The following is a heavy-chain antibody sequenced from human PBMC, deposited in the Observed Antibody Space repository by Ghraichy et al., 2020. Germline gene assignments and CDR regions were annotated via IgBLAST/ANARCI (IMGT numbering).Heavy chain of an antibody. D-gene: IGHD3-10*01. V-gene: IGHV3-7*03. J-gene: IGHJ4*02. Sequence: GGSLRLSCAASGFTFTSYWMSWVRQAPGKGLEWVANIKPDGSEKYYVDSMRGRFTISRDNAKNSLYLQMNSLRAEDTAVYYCARDVGSWGSGSSVFDYWGQGTLVTISS. CDR2: IKPDGSEK. CDR3: ARDVGSWGSGSSVFDY. CDR1: GFTFTSYW.